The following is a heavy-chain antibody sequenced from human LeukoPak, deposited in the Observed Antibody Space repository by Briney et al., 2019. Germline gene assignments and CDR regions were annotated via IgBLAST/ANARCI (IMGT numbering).Heavy chain of an antibody. V-gene: IGHV4-4*02. D-gene: IGHD2-21*02. CDR2: IYHSGST. Sequence: PSETLSLTCAVSGGSISSSNWWSWVRQPPGQGLEWIGEIYHSGSTNYNPSLKSRVTISVDKSKNQFSLKLSSVTAADTAVYYCARTCGGDCYSYNTESPNDAFDIWGQGTMVTVSS. J-gene: IGHJ3*02. CDR1: GGSISSSNW. CDR3: ARTCGGDCYSYNTESPNDAFDI.